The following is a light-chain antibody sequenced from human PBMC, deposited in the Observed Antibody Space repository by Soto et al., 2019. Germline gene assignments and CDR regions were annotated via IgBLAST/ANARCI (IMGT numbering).Light chain of an antibody. J-gene: IGKJ1*01. CDR1: QSISSW. CDR2: KAS. V-gene: IGKV1-5*03. Sequence: DIQMTQSPSTLSASVGDRVTITCRASQSISSWLAWYQQKPGKAPKLLIYKASTLKSGVPSRFSGSGSGTEFTLTISSLQPDDFATYYCQQYNSYCTFGQGTKVEIK. CDR3: QQYNSYCT.